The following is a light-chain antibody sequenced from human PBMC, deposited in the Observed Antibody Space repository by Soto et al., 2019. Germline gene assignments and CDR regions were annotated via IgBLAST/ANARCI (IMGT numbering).Light chain of an antibody. CDR3: QQYNNYPRT. V-gene: IGKV1-5*01. J-gene: IGKJ1*01. CDR2: DAS. CDR1: QDISRW. Sequence: DIQMTQSPPTLPASAVDRVTITCRASQDISRWLAWYQQQPGKAPKLLIYDASNLESGVPSRFSGSGSGTEFTLAISSLQPDDFATYYCQQYNNYPRTFGQGTKVDIK.